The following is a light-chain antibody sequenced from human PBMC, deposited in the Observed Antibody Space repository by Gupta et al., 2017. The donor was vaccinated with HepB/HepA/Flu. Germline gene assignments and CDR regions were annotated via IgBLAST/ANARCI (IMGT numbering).Light chain of an antibody. CDR1: QSLLYSDNKNY. CDR3: QQYYDIPRT. V-gene: IGKV4-1*01. Sequence: DIVMIPPPDSLTASLGGRATINCKSSQSLLYSDNKNYLAWYQQKRGQPPKLVISWSSTRESGVPDRFSGSGSGADFTLTISSLQAEDVAVYYCQQYYDIPRTFGQGTKVEIK. J-gene: IGKJ1*01. CDR2: WSS.